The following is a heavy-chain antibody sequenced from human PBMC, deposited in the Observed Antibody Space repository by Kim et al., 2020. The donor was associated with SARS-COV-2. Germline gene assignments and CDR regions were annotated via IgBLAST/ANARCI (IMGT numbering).Heavy chain of an antibody. Sequence: GGSLRLSCAASGFTFSSYAMHWVRQAPGKGLEWVAVISYDGSNKYYADSVKGRFTISRDNSKNTLYLQMNSLRAEDTAVYYCARGLGLRGIQLQYWGQGTLVTVSS. D-gene: IGHD5-18*01. V-gene: IGHV3-30*04. J-gene: IGHJ4*02. CDR3: ARGLGLRGIQLQY. CDR2: ISYDGSNK. CDR1: GFTFSSYA.